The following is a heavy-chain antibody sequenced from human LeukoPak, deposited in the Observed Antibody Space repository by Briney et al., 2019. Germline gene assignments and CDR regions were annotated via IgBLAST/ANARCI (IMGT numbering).Heavy chain of an antibody. CDR1: GFTFGSYW. D-gene: IGHD3-10*01. V-gene: IGHV3-7*03. CDR3: ARGRRHYGSGSYPVDY. J-gene: IGHJ4*02. Sequence: GGSLRLSCAASGFTFGSYWISWVRQAPGKGLEWVANIKQDGSEKYYVDSVKGRFTISRDNAKNSLYLQMNSLRAEDTAVYYCARGRRHYGSGSYPVDYWGQGTLVTVSS. CDR2: IKQDGSEK.